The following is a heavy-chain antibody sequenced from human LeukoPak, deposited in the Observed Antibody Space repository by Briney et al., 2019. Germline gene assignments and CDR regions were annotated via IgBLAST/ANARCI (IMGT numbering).Heavy chain of an antibody. D-gene: IGHD1-26*01. CDR3: ARRSGNYYGVDY. CDR1: GYIFVNYW. Sequence: GESLKISCQVSGYIFVNYWIGWVRQMPGKGLESMGIIYPADSDTTYSPSFQGQVTISADKSISTVYLQWSSLKASDTAMYYCARRSGNYYGVDYWGQGTLVTVSS. V-gene: IGHV5-51*01. CDR2: IYPADSDT. J-gene: IGHJ4*02.